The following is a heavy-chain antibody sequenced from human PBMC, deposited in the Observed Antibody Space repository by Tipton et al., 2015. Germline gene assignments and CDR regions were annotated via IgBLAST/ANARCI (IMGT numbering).Heavy chain of an antibody. CDR1: GFTFSSYA. CDR3: ANRVEYYDRSGYYDAFDI. D-gene: IGHD3-22*01. V-gene: IGHV3-23*01. Sequence: SLRLSCAASGFTFSSYAMNWVRQXPGKGLEWVSAISGSGGSTFYADSVKGRFTISRDNSKNTLYVQMNSLRAEDTAVYYCANRVEYYDRSGYYDAFDIWGQGTMVTVSS. CDR2: ISGSGGST. J-gene: IGHJ3*02.